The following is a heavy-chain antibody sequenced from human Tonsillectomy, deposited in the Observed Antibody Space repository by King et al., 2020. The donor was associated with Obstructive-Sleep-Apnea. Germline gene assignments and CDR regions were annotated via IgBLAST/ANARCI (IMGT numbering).Heavy chain of an antibody. CDR2: IIPILGIE. CDR1: GGTFSSYG. D-gene: IGHD1-1*01. J-gene: IGHJ4*02. Sequence: VQLVESGAEVKKPGSSLKVSCKTSGGTFSSYGISWVRQAPGQGLEWMGGIIPILGIENYAQKFQGRVTITADKDTSTAYMELSSLRSEDTAVYYCASGLGGGTTGPFAYWGQGTLLTVSS. CDR3: ASGLGGGTTGPFAY. V-gene: IGHV1-69*10.